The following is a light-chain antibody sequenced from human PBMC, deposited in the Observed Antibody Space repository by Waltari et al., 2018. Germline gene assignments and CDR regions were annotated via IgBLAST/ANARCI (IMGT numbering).Light chain of an antibody. CDR3: QQADSFPLT. J-gene: IGKJ4*01. CDR1: RDITTW. V-gene: IGKV1-12*01. CDR2: AAS. Sequence: GDGVTITCRASRDITTWLAWYQQKPGEAPKLLIYAASNLESGVPSRFSGGGSGTEFTLTISSLQPEDFATYYCQQADSFPLTFGGGTKVESK.